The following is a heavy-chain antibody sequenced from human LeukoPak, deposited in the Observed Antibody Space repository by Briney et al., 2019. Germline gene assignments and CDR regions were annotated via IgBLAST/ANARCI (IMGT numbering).Heavy chain of an antibody. CDR3: ARGAIFGDGVLFDY. Sequence: SETLSLTCTVSGGSISSYYWSWIRQPPGKGLEWIGYIYYSGSTNYNPSLKSRVTISVDTSKNQFSLKLSSVTAADTAVYYCARGAIFGDGVLFDYWGQGTLVTVSS. D-gene: IGHD3-3*01. J-gene: IGHJ4*02. V-gene: IGHV4-59*01. CDR1: GGSISSYY. CDR2: IYYSGST.